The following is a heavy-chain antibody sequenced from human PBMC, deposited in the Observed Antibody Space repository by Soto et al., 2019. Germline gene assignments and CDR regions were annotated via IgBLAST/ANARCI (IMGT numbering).Heavy chain of an antibody. CDR2: IVVGSGNT. V-gene: IGHV1-58*01. CDR1: GFTFTSSA. CDR3: AVGNSTTYNWFDP. J-gene: IGHJ5*02. D-gene: IGHD1-7*01. Sequence: SVKVSCKASGFTFTSSAVQWVRQARGQRLEWIGWIVVGSGNTNYAQKFQERVTITRDMSTSTAYMEPSSLRSEDTAVYYCAVGNSTTYNWFDPWGQGTLVTVSS.